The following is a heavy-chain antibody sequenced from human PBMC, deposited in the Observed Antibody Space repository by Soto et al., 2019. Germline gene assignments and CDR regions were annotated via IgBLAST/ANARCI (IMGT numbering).Heavy chain of an antibody. D-gene: IGHD4-17*01. Sequence: EVQLVESGGALVQPGGSLRLSCAASGFTFTNYWMTWVRQAPGKGLEWVANIKQDGTEKYYVDSVKGRFTTSRDNAKNSLFLQMNSLRAEDTAVFYCARGLRWLDYWGQGTLVTVSS. J-gene: IGHJ4*02. CDR3: ARGLRWLDY. CDR2: IKQDGTEK. CDR1: GFTFTNYW. V-gene: IGHV3-7*04.